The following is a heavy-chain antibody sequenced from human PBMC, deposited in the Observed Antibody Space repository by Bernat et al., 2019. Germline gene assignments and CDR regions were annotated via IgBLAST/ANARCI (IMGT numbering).Heavy chain of an antibody. Sequence: EVQLVESGGGLVKPGGSLRLSCAASGFTFSSYSMNWVRQAPGKGLEWVSSISSSSSSYIYYADSVKGRFTISRDNAKNSLYLQMNSLRAEDTAVYYCARDGDGNYDYIWGSNDYWGQGTLVTVSS. CDR2: ISSSSSSYI. V-gene: IGHV3-21*01. CDR3: ARDGDGNYDYIWGSNDY. J-gene: IGHJ4*02. D-gene: IGHD3-16*01. CDR1: GFTFSSYS.